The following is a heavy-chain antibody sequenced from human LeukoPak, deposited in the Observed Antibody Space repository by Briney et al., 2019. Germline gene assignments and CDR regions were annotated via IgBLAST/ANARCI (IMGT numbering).Heavy chain of an antibody. Sequence: SETLSLTCTVSGGSISSYYWSWIRQPPGKGLEWIGYIYYSGSTNYNLSLKSRVTMSVDTSKNQFSLKLSSVTAADTAVYYCARTVPSSDAFDIWGQGTMVTVSS. V-gene: IGHV4-59*08. CDR1: GGSISSYY. CDR2: IYYSGST. D-gene: IGHD3-10*01. CDR3: ARTVPSSDAFDI. J-gene: IGHJ3*02.